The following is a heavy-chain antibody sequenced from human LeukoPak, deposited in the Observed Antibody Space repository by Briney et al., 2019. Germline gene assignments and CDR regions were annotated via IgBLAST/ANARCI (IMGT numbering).Heavy chain of an antibody. V-gene: IGHV3-23*01. CDR3: AKRVRADPKFYYFDY. CDR1: GFTFSSYA. J-gene: IGHJ4*02. CDR2: ISGSGGST. D-gene: IGHD6-19*01. Sequence: GGSLRLSCAAPGFTFSSYAMSWVRQAPGKGLEWVSAISGSGGSTYYADSVKGRFTISRDNSKNTLYLQMNSLRAEDTAVYYCAKRVRADPKFYYFDYWGQGTLVTVSS.